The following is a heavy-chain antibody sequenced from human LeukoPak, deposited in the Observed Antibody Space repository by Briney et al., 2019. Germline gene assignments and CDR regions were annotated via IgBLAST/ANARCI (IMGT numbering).Heavy chain of an antibody. CDR2: INPNSGGT. Sequence: ASVKVSCKASGYTFTGYYMHWVRQAPGQGLEWMGWINPNSGGTNYAQKFQGRVTMTRDTSISTAYMELSRLRSDDTAVYYCARMGGGYSYENWFDPWGQGTLVTVSS. D-gene: IGHD5-18*01. CDR3: ARMGGGYSYENWFDP. V-gene: IGHV1-2*02. CDR1: GYTFTGYY. J-gene: IGHJ5*02.